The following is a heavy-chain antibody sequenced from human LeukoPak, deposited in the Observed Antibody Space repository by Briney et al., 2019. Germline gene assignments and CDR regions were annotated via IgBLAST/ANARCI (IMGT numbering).Heavy chain of an antibody. CDR1: NASISSHF. V-gene: IGHV4-59*11. Sequence: SETLSLTCSVSNASISSHFWTWVRQPPGKGLEWIGHIHYSGTTNYNPSLKGRVTLSLDTSKNQFSLELTSVTAADTAIFYCARLRPLLDQLLYFAFDSWGQGTLVTVSS. J-gene: IGHJ5*01. CDR2: IHYSGTT. D-gene: IGHD2-2*02. CDR3: ARLRPLLDQLLYFAFDS.